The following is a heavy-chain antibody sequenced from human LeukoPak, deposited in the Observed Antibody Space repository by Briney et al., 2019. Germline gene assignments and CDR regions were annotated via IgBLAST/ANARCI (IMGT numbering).Heavy chain of an antibody. J-gene: IGHJ6*02. CDR1: GGSVSSGSYY. D-gene: IGHD2-21*02. CDR3: ASAYCGGDCYGYYYYYGMDV. V-gene: IGHV4-61*01. Sequence: PSETLPLTCTVSGGSVSSGSYYWSWIRQPPGKGLEWIGYIYYSGSTNYNPSLKSRVTISVDTSKNQFSLKLNSVTAADTAVYYCASAYCGGDCYGYYYYYGMDVWGQGTTVTVSS. CDR2: IYYSGST.